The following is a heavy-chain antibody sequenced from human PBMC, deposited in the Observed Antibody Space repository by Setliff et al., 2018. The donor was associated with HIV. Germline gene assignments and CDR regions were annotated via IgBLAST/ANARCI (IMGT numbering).Heavy chain of an antibody. CDR3: AREALSRDGYSYFDY. V-gene: IGHV3-7*01. CDR1: GFTFSSYW. CDR2: IGQDGSEK. D-gene: IGHD5-12*01. J-gene: IGHJ4*02. Sequence: PGGSLRLSCAASGFTFSSYWMHWVRQAPGKGLEWVANIGQDGSEKNYVDSVKGRFTISRDNTRSSLFLHMDSLTAEDTAVYYCAREALSRDGYSYFDYWGQGTLVTVSS.